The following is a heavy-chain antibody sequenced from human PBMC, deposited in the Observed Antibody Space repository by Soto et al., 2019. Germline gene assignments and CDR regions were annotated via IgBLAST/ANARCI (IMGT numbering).Heavy chain of an antibody. Sequence: EVQLVESGGGLVKPGESLTLSCAASGFTFNNAWMSWVRQAPGTGLEWVGRIKSNADGGTADYNPPVKGRFTISREDSKNTLLLHINSLKTEDTAVYYCTTGVATAQYDFDFWGQGTLVTVSS. CDR1: GFTFNNAW. J-gene: IGHJ4*02. V-gene: IGHV3-15*01. D-gene: IGHD6-25*01. CDR2: IKSNADGGTA. CDR3: TTGVATAQYDFDF.